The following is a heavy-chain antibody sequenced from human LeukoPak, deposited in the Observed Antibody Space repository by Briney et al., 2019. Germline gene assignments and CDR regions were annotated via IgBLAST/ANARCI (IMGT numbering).Heavy chain of an antibody. CDR2: IWYGGSNK. CDR3: AKFVSVGATRAVASGLSDY. J-gene: IGHJ4*02. D-gene: IGHD1-26*01. CDR1: GFTCCSYG. Sequence: PGGYLRLSCAASGFTCCSYGMLWVRQAPGKGLEWVAVIWYGGSNKYYADSVKGRFTISRDNSKHTLYLQMNSLRSEDTAVYYCAKFVSVGATRAVASGLSDYWGQGTLVTVSS. V-gene: IGHV3-33*06.